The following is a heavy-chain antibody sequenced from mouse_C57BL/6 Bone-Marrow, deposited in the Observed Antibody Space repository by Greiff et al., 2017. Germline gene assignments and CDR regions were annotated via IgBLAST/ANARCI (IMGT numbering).Heavy chain of an antibody. CDR3: ASAYDYDEGVGYFDY. CDR2: IDPRSGNT. Sequence: VKLQESGAELARPGASVKLSCKASGYTFTSYGISWVKQRTGQGLEWIGEIDPRSGNTYYNEKFKGKATLTADKSSSTEYMELHSLTAENSAVYFCASAYDYDEGVGYFDYWGQGTTLTVSS. V-gene: IGHV1-81*01. J-gene: IGHJ2*01. D-gene: IGHD2-4*01. CDR1: GYTFTSYG.